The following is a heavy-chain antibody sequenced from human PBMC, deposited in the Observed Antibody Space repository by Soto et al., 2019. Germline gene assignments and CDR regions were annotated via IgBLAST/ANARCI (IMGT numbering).Heavy chain of an antibody. J-gene: IGHJ4*02. V-gene: IGHV3-13*04. CDR1: GFTFSSYD. CDR2: IGTAGDT. D-gene: IGHD3-22*01. Sequence: GGSLRLSCSASGFTFSSYDMHWVRQGPGKGLEWVSAIGTAGDTNYAGSVKGRFNISRENAKNSLYLQMNSLRAGDTAIYFCARAIGPTLFDYWGQGTLVTVFS. CDR3: ARAIGPTLFDY.